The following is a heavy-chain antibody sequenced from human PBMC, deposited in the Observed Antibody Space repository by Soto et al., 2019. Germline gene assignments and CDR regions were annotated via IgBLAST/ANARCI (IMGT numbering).Heavy chain of an antibody. V-gene: IGHV4-4*07. CDR1: GGSMSKFY. CDR3: VRDGSKTLRNCFDP. D-gene: IGHD4-17*01. J-gene: IGHJ5*02. Sequence: QVQVQESGPGLVKPSETLSLTCSVSGGSMSKFYWSWIRKTAGKGLEWLGRVYATGTSDYNPSLRGRIEMSVDISKKTFSLRLRSVTAADTGVYYCVRDGSKTLRNCFDPWSQGILVTVSS. CDR2: VYATGTS.